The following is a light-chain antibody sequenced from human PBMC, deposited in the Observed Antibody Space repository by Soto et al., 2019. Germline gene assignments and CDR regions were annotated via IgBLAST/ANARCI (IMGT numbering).Light chain of an antibody. Sequence: DIQMTQSPSSLSASVGDRVTITCRASQSITARLAWYQQKPGKPPKLLIYDASILERGVPSRFSGSGSGTEFTLTISSLQPDDFATYYCQQYNSFSLTFGGGTKVDIK. J-gene: IGKJ4*01. V-gene: IGKV1-5*01. CDR3: QQYNSFSLT. CDR1: QSITAR. CDR2: DAS.